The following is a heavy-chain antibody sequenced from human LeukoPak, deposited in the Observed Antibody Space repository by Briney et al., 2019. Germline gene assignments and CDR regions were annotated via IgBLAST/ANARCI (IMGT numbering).Heavy chain of an antibody. CDR3: AKARLAETDY. D-gene: IGHD6-19*01. V-gene: IGHV3-23*01. Sequence: GGSLRLSCAASKFTFSNYAMSWVRQAPGKGLEWVSGVSGNGGSTYYADSVKGRFTISRDNSKNTLYLQMNSLRAEDTAVYYCAKARLAETDYWGQGTLVTVSS. CDR2: VSGNGGST. J-gene: IGHJ4*02. CDR1: KFTFSNYA.